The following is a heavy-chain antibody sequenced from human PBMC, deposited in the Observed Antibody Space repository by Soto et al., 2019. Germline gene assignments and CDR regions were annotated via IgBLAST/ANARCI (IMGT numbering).Heavy chain of an antibody. CDR2: IYYNGST. CDR1: GGSISSYY. Sequence: WETLSLTCTVSGGSISSYYWSWIRQPPGKGLEWIGYIYYNGSTNYNPSLKSRVTISVDTSKNQFSLKLSSVTAADTAVYYCARADYDFWSGYFNWFDPWGQGTLVTFSS. D-gene: IGHD3-3*01. CDR3: ARADYDFWSGYFNWFDP. V-gene: IGHV4-59*01. J-gene: IGHJ5*02.